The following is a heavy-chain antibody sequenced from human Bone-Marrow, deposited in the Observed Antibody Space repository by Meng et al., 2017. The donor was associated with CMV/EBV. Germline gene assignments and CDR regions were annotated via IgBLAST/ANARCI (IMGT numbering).Heavy chain of an antibody. CDR2: IYYSGST. J-gene: IGHJ4*02. CDR1: GGSISSSSYY. V-gene: IGHV4-39*01. CDR3: AARNYFDY. Sequence: GSLRLSCTVSGGSISSSSYYWGWIRQPPGKGLEWIGSIYYSGSTYYNPSLKSRVTISVDTSKNQFSQKLSSVTAADTAVYYCAARNYFDYWGQGTLVTVSS.